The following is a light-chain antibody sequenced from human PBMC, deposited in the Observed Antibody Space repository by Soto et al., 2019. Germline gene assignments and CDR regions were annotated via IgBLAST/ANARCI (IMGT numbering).Light chain of an antibody. V-gene: IGLV2-8*01. CDR2: EVT. CDR1: SSDVGGYNY. Sequence: QSALTQPPSASGSPGQSVTISCTGTSSDVGGYNYVSWYQQHPGKVPKLMIYEVTKRPSGVPDRFSGSKSGNTASLTVSGLQAEDEPDYYCSSYAGSNILVFGGGTKVTV. CDR3: SSYAGSNILV. J-gene: IGLJ3*02.